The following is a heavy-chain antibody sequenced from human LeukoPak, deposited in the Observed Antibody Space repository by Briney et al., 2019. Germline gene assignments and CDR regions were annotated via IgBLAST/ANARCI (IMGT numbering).Heavy chain of an antibody. CDR2: MNPNSGNT. D-gene: IGHD3-22*01. CDR1: GYTFTSYD. V-gene: IGHV1-8*01. J-gene: IGHJ4*02. Sequence: ASVKVSCKASGYTFTSYDINWVRQAPGQGLEWMGWMNPNSGNTGYAQKFQGRVTMTRNTSISTAYMELSSLRSEDTAVYYCARGFDSSGYYFPDYWGQGTLVTVSS. CDR3: ARGFDSSGYYFPDY.